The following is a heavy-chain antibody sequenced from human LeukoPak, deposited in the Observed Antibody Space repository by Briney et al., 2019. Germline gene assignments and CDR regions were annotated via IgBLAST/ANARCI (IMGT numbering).Heavy chain of an antibody. CDR3: ARTKKLSSSCDY. J-gene: IGHJ4*02. Sequence: GASVKVSCKVSGYTLTELSMHWVRQAPGKGLEWMGGFDPEDGETIYAQKFQGRVTMTRDTSVNTAYMELSSLRSEDTAVYYCARTKKLSSSCDYWGQGTLVSVSS. D-gene: IGHD2-2*01. V-gene: IGHV1-24*01. CDR2: FDPEDGET. CDR1: GYTLTELS.